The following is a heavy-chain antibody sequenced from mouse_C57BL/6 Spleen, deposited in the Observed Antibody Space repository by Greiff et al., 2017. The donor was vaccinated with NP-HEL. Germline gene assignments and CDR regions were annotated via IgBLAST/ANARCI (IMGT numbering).Heavy chain of an antibody. J-gene: IGHJ4*01. CDR2: IYPGDGDT. Sequence: QVQLKQSGAELVKPGASVKISCKASGYAFSSYWMNWVKQRPGKGLEWIGQIYPGDGDTNYNGKFKGKATLTADKSSSTAYMQLSSLTSEDSAVYFCASTMVTTYYAMDYWGQGTSVTVSS. V-gene: IGHV1-80*01. CDR1: GYAFSSYW. CDR3: ASTMVTTYYAMDY. D-gene: IGHD2-2*01.